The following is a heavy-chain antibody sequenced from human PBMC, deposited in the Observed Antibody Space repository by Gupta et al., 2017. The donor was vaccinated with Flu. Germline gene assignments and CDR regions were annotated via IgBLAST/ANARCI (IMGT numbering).Heavy chain of an antibody. CDR1: GYTFTGYY. CDR3: ATAGGVGATDWFDP. CDR2: INPNSGGT. J-gene: IGHJ5*02. V-gene: IGHV1-2*02. D-gene: IGHD1-26*01. Sequence: QVQLAQSGAEVKKPGASVKVPCKASGYTFTGYYTHWVRQAPGQGLEWMGWINPNSGGTNYAQKFQGRVTMTRDTSISTAYMELSRLRADDTALYYCATAGGVGATDWFDPWGQGTLVTVSS.